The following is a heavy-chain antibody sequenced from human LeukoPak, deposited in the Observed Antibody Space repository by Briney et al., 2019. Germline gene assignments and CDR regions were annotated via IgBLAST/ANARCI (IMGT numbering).Heavy chain of an antibody. V-gene: IGHV3-11*04. J-gene: IGHJ6*03. CDR3: ARPWTGPEWLPTYYYYYMDV. Sequence: PGGSLRLSCAASGFTFSEYYMSWIRQAPGTGLEWVSYISSSGSTIYYADSGKGRFTISRDNAKNSLYLQMNSLRAEDTAVYYCARPWTGPEWLPTYYYYYMDVWGKGTTVTVSS. CDR1: GFTFSEYY. CDR2: ISSSGSTI. D-gene: IGHD3-3*01.